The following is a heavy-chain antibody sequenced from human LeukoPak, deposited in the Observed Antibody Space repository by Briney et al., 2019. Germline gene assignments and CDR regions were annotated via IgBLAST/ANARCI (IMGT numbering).Heavy chain of an antibody. D-gene: IGHD6-6*01. CDR3: ARDASSSTDY. J-gene: IGHJ4*02. V-gene: IGHV1-2*02. CDR1: GYTLIEIS. CDR2: INPNSGGT. Sequence: GASVKVSCKVSGYTLIEISMHWVRQAHGQGLEWMGWINPNSGGTNYAQKFQGRVTMTRDTSISTAYMELSRLRSDDTAVYYCARDASSSTDYWGQGTLVTVSS.